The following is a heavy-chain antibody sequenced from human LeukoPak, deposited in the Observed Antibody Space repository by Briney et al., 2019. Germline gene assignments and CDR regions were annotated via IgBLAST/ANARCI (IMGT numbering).Heavy chain of an antibody. CDR2: ISAYNGNT. D-gene: IGHD3-22*01. CDR1: GYTFTSYG. CDR3: ARDLEIKYYYDSSGPGYDAFDI. Sequence: ASVKVSCKASGYTFTSYGISWVRQAPGQGLEWMGWISAYNGNTNYAQKLQGRVTMTTDTSTSTAYMELRSLRSDDTAVYYCARDLEIKYYYDSSGPGYDAFDIWGQGTMVTVSS. J-gene: IGHJ3*02. V-gene: IGHV1-18*01.